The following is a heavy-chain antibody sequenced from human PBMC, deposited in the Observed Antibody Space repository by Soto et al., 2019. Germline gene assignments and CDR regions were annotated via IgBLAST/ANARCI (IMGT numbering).Heavy chain of an antibody. D-gene: IGHD2-15*01. CDR3: ARHLEYCSGGRCYAVYDY. Sequence: EVQLVESGGGLLQPGGSLRLSCAASGFAISTSWMSWVRQAPGRGLEWVANIKQDGSDKSYVDSVKGRFTLSRDNAKNSLYLQMNSLRAEDTAVYYCARHLEYCSGGRCYAVYDYWGQGTLVTVSS. CDR2: IKQDGSDK. J-gene: IGHJ4*02. V-gene: IGHV3-7*01. CDR1: GFAISTSW.